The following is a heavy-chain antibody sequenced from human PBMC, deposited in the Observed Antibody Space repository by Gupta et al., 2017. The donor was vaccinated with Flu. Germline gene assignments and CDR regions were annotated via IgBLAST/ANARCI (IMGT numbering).Heavy chain of an antibody. CDR3: ARGLRYSEGSDERMTYYQYGMDV. Sequence: VQLQQWGAGLLKPSKTLSLTCAVNGGPFDGYFWNWLRQSPATGLEWIGEINHNGATNYNPASKSRLTISIDTSKKQFSLRLRSVTAADTAVYYCARGLRYSEGSDERMTYYQYGMDVWGKGTTVTVTS. J-gene: IGHJ6*04. CDR2: INHNGAT. CDR1: GGPFDGYF. V-gene: IGHV4-34*01. D-gene: IGHD3-3*01.